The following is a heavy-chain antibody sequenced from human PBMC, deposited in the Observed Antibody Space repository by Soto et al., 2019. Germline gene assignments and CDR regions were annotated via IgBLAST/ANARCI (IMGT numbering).Heavy chain of an antibody. V-gene: IGHV3-53*01. Sequence: GGSLKLSCAASGFSVSSKYMNCVRQAPGKGLEWVSVTYTGATTYYADSVKGRFTISRDNSKNTVYLQMSSLRAEDTAVYFCIKWYDDHRDF. J-gene: IGHJ1*01. CDR2: TYTGATT. CDR1: GFSVSSKY. D-gene: IGHD1-20*01. CDR3: IKWYDDHRDF.